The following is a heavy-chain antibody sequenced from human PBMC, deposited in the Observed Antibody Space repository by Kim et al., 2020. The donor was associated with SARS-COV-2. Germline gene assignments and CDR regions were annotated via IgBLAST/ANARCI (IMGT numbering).Heavy chain of an antibody. CDR3: TTDPLGYCSSTSCYFFDY. D-gene: IGHD2-2*01. V-gene: IGHV3-15*01. Sequence: KGRFTISRDDSKNTLYLQMNSLKTEDTAVYYCTTDPLGYCSSTSCYFFDYWGQGTLVTVSS. J-gene: IGHJ4*02.